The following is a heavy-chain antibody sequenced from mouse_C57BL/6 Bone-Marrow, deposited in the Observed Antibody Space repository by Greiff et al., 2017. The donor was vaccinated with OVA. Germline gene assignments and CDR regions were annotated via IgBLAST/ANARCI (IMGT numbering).Heavy chain of an antibody. D-gene: IGHD2-5*01. J-gene: IGHJ2*01. CDR2: IDPETGGT. CDR3: SYYSNYVDY. CDR1: GYTFTDYE. V-gene: IGHV1-15*01. Sequence: ESGAELVRPGASVTLSCKASGYTFTDYEMHWVKQTPVHGLEWIGAIDPETGGTAYNQKFKGKAILTADKSSSTAYMELRSLTSEDSAVYYSSYYSNYVDYWGQGTTLTVSS.